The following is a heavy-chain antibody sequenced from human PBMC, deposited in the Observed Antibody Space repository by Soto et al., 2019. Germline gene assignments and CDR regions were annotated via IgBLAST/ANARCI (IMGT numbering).Heavy chain of an antibody. J-gene: IGHJ5*01. Sequence: VEYLNISCTASGYNFTAFWIHWLRQMPGKGLEWLGKIDPSDSYTNCSPSFDGHVTISTDNSITTAYLQGSSLRASDTALYFFARVHKNWFDSWAQGILPTVSS. V-gene: IGHV5-10-1*01. CDR2: IDPSDSYT. CDR1: GYNFTAFW. CDR3: ARVHKNWFDS.